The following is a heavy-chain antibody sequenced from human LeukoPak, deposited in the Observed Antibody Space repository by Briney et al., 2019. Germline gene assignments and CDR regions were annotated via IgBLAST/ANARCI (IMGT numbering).Heavy chain of an antibody. CDR2: ISSSGSTI. J-gene: IGHJ6*03. V-gene: IGHV3-48*03. Sequence: PGGSLRLSCAASGLIFSSYEMNWVRQAPGKGLEWVSYISSSGSTIYYAGSVKGRFIISRDNAKNSLYLQMNSLRAEDTALYYCAKGVRYYYCMDVWGKGTTVTISS. D-gene: IGHD3-16*01. CDR3: AKGVRYYYCMDV. CDR1: GLIFSSYE.